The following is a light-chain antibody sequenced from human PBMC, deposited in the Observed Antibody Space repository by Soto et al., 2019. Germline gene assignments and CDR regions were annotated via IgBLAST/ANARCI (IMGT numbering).Light chain of an antibody. Sequence: QSVLTQSPSASASLGASVKLTCTLSSGHSSYAIAWHQQQQEKGPRYLMNLNSDGSHSKGDGIPDRFSGSSSGAERYLTISILQSEDEADYYCQTWGTGIVLFGGGTKLTVL. J-gene: IGLJ2*01. CDR2: LNSDGSH. CDR3: QTWGTGIVL. CDR1: SGHSSYA. V-gene: IGLV4-69*01.